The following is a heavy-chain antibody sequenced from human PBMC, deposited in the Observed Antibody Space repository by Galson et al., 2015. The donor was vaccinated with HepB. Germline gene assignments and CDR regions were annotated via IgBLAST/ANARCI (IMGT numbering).Heavy chain of an antibody. CDR3: ARDRGVVTQFDI. CDR1: GFTFSSYS. Sequence: SLRLSCAASGFTFSSYSMNWVRQAPGKGLEWVSSISSSSSYIYYADSVKGRFTISRDNAKNSLYLQMNSLRAEDTAVYYCARDRGVVTQFDIWGQGTMVTVSS. CDR2: ISSSSSYI. J-gene: IGHJ3*02. D-gene: IGHD4-23*01. V-gene: IGHV3-21*01.